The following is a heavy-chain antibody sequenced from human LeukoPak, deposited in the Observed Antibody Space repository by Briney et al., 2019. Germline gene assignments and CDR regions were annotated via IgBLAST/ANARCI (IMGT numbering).Heavy chain of an antibody. V-gene: IGHV1-2*06. D-gene: IGHD4-23*01. J-gene: IGHJ6*02. CDR2: INPNSGGT. Sequence: ASVKVSCKASGYTFTGYYMHWVRQAPGQGLEWMGRINPNSGGTNYAQKFQGRVTMTRDTSISTAYMELSRLRSDDTAVYYCARDQLLSDYGGNTYYYYGMDVWGQGTTVTVSS. CDR3: ARDQLLSDYGGNTYYYYGMDV. CDR1: GYTFTGYY.